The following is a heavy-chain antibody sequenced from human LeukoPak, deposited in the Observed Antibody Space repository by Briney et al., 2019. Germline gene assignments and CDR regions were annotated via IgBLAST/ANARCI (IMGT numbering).Heavy chain of an antibody. CDR2: IYYSGST. D-gene: IGHD6-13*01. CDR3: ARLAEQLRPRNWFHP. Sequence: SETLSLTCTVYGGSISSSSYYWGWIRQTPGKGLEWIGSIYYSGSTYYNPSLKSRVTISVDTSKNQFSLKLSSVTAADTAVYYCARLAEQLRPRNWFHPWGQGTLVTVSS. V-gene: IGHV4-39*01. J-gene: IGHJ5*02. CDR1: GGSISSSSYY.